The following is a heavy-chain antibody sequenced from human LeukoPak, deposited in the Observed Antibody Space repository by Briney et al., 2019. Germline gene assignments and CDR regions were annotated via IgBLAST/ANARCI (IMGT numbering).Heavy chain of an antibody. Sequence: PGGSLRLSCAAPGLTFSSDAMSWVRQAPGKGLEWVSAISGSGGNTYYADSVKGRFTISRDNAKNTLYLQMDSLRAEDTAIYYCARSNQADDYWGQGTLVTVSS. CDR1: GLTFSSDA. D-gene: IGHD1-14*01. CDR3: ARSNQADDY. J-gene: IGHJ4*02. CDR2: ISGSGGNT. V-gene: IGHV3-23*01.